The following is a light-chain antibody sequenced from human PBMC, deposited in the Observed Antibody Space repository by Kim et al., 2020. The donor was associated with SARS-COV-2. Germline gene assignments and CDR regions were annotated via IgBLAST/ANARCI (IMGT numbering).Light chain of an antibody. CDR2: GAS. J-gene: IGKJ4*01. CDR3: QQYNNWPLT. CDR1: QSVRSN. Sequence: VSPWERATLSCRASQSVRSNLAWYQHKPGQAPRLLIYGASTRATDIPARFSGSGSGTEFTLTISGLQSEDFAVYNCQQYNNWPLTFGGGTKLEI. V-gene: IGKV3-15*01.